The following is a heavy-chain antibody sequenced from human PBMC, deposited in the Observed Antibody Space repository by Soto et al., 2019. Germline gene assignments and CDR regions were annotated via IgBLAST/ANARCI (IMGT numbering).Heavy chain of an antibody. D-gene: IGHD1-7*01. CDR3: ARHAVVQRGTTVDWFDP. J-gene: IGHJ5*02. CDR1: GYSFTSYW. V-gene: IGHV5-10-1*01. Sequence: PGESLKISCKGSGYSFTSYWITWVRQMPGKGLEWMGMIDPTDSYTKYSPSFQGHVTISADKSISTAFLQWSSLQASDTAMYYCARHAVVQRGTTVDWFDPWGQGTLVTVSS. CDR2: IDPTDSYT.